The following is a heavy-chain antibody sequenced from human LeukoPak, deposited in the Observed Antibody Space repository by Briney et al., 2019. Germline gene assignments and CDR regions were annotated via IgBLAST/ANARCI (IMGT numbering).Heavy chain of an antibody. CDR1: GGSISSSSYY. D-gene: IGHD2-15*01. Sequence: SETLSLTCTVSGGSISSSSYYWGWIRQPPVKGLEWIGSIYYSGSTYYNPSLKSRVTISVDTSKNQFSLKLSSVTAADTAVYYCARGVGYCSGGSCYYSGGFDPWGQGTLVTVSS. J-gene: IGHJ5*02. CDR2: IYYSGST. CDR3: ARGVGYCSGGSCYYSGGFDP. V-gene: IGHV4-39*07.